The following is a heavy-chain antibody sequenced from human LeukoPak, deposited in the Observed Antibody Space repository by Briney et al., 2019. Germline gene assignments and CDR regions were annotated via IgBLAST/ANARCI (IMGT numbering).Heavy chain of an antibody. V-gene: IGHV1-69*05. J-gene: IGHJ3*02. CDR3: AREGGITVFGVAQPGGAFDI. Sequence: GASVKVSCKASGGTFSSYAISWVRQAPGQGLERVGGITPIFGTAKYAQKVQGRVTMRTDESTSTAYMGLCRVRSEDTAVCYCAREGGITVFGVAQPGGAFDIWGQGTMVTVSS. CDR1: GGTFSSYA. D-gene: IGHD3-3*01. CDR2: ITPIFGTA.